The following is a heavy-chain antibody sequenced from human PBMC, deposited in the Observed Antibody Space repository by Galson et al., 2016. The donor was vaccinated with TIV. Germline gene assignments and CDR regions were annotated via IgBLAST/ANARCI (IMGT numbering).Heavy chain of an antibody. CDR3: ARGRVVPRRTDYYYAMAV. D-gene: IGHD1-14*01. CDR2: INHRGTS. CDR1: PESVTGYY. V-gene: IGHV4-34*01. Sequence: SETLSLTCAVTPESVTGYYWSWIRQSPGKGLEWIGEINHRGTSKYSPSLASRVTILVDTPKSQFSLRLTSVTAADTAVYYCARGRVVPRRTDYYYAMAVWGQGTAVIVSS. J-gene: IGHJ6*02.